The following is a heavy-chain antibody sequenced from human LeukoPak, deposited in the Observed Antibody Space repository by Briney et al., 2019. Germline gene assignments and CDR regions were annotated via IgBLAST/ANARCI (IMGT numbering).Heavy chain of an antibody. V-gene: IGHV3-23*01. D-gene: IGHD3-3*02. Sequence: PGGSLRLSCAASGFTFSSYAMSWVRQAPGKELEWVSVISDSGGSTYYADSVKGRFTISRDNSKNTLYLQMNSLRAEDTAVYYCAKTQYSLFGWFDPWGQGTLVTVSS. CDR1: GFTFSSYA. CDR2: ISDSGGST. CDR3: AKTQYSLFGWFDP. J-gene: IGHJ5*02.